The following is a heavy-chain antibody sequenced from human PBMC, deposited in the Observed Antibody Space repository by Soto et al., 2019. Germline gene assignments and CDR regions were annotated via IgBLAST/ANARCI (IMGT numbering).Heavy chain of an antibody. CDR2: TYYGASS. CDR3: VRVAGGASWYKPAS. D-gene: IGHD6-13*01. J-gene: IGHJ4*02. CDR1: GYSISSGYY. Sequence: SETLSLTCAVSGYSISSGYYWGWIRQPPGKGLEWLGTTYYGASSYYNPSLRSRITILLDASTNQLSLKLSSVTAADPAVDFWVRVAGGASWYKPASGGQGILVTVSS. V-gene: IGHV4-38-2*01.